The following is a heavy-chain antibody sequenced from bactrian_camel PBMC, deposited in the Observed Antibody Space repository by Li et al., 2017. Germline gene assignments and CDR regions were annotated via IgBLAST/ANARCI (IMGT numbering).Heavy chain of an antibody. J-gene: IGHJ4*01. CDR2: IDVDAT. CDR1: GFTFGSYD. Sequence: DVQLVESGGGLVQPGGSQRLSCTASGFTFGSYDMTWVRQAPGKGLEWVSAIDVDATWYADSVKGRFTMSRDNAKSTHSLQMNGLKPEDTAVYYCVADYRLRWLVPNTEYNYWGQGTQVTVS. D-gene: IGHD7*01. V-gene: IGHV3S40*01. CDR3: VADYRLRWLVPNTEYNY.